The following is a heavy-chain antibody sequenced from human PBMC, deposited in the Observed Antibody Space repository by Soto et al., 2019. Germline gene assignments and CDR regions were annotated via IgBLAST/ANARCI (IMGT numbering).Heavy chain of an antibody. CDR2: THNSRNT. Sequence: SETLSLTCTVPGGSISNYYWTWIRQFPGKRLEWIAHTHNSRNTNSHPSLKRRRTRSLPTSKHRSSLGLTSVTGGGTAMCECARWWCTVVTPIDMWGQVTMVTV. V-gene: IGHV4-59*01. D-gene: IGHD2-8*02. J-gene: IGHJ3*02. CDR1: GGSISNYY. CDR3: ARWWCTVVTPIDM.